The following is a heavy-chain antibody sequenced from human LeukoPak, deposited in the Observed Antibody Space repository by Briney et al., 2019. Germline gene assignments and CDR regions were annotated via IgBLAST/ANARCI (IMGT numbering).Heavy chain of an antibody. CDR2: INQDGSGK. J-gene: IGHJ4*02. CDR1: GFTFSRFF. CDR3: ARDGGSGWTQKVTSFGY. D-gene: IGHD6-19*01. Sequence: GGSLRLSCAASGFTFSRFFMSWVRQAPGKGLEWVGNINQDGSGKYYVDSVKGRFTISRDNAKSSLYLQINSLRAEDTAVYYCARDGGSGWTQKVTSFGYWGQGTLVTVSS. V-gene: IGHV3-7*01.